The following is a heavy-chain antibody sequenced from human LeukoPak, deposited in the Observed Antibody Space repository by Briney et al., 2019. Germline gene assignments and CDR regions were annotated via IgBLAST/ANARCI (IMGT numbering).Heavy chain of an antibody. Sequence: GSLRLSCAASGFTFSSYGMHWVRQAPGKGLEWVAFIRYDGSNKYYADSVKGRFTISRDNSKNTLYLQMNSLRAEDTAVYYCAKGLDWKYYFDYWGQGTLVTVSS. J-gene: IGHJ4*02. CDR1: GFTFSSYG. D-gene: IGHD3/OR15-3a*01. CDR2: IRYDGSNK. V-gene: IGHV3-30*02. CDR3: AKGLDWKYYFDY.